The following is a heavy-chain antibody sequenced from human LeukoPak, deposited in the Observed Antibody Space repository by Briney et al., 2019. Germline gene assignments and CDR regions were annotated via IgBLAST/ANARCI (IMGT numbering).Heavy chain of an antibody. CDR2: IYYSGST. Sequence: SETLSLTCTVSGGSISSYYWSWIRQPPGKGLEWIGYIYYSGSTNYNPSLKSRVTISVDTSKYQFSLKLSSVTAADTAVYYCARSGENYGDYSYYYYGMDVWGQGTTVTVSS. D-gene: IGHD4-17*01. CDR3: ARSGENYGDYSYYYYGMDV. J-gene: IGHJ6*02. V-gene: IGHV4-59*01. CDR1: GGSISSYY.